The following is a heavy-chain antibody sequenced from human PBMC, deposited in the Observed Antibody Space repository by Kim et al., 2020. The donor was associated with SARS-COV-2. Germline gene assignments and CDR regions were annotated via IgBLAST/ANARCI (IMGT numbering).Heavy chain of an antibody. CDR3: AAMRSYYYYGMDV. J-gene: IGHJ6*02. Sequence: VDHAKGRFTIARDNDKNSLYPQMNRLRAEGTAVYYCAAMRSYYYYGMDVWGQGTTVTVSS. D-gene: IGHD5-18*01. V-gene: IGHV3-7*01.